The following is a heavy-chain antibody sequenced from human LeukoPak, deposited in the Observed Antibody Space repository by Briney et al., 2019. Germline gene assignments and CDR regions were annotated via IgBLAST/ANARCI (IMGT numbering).Heavy chain of an antibody. CDR1: RFIFNNYR. D-gene: IGHD3-22*01. V-gene: IGHV3-7*01. J-gene: IGHJ3*02. Sequence: GVTLTLSCAAYRFIFNNYRMRWLPHAPGKGLEWVTNIKQDGSDKDHIVSVKGRFTLSRDNAKNSLYLHMHSLRAEDTAVYSRARVVTTDYYDSSGRDGDDAFDIWGQGTMVTVSS. CDR3: ARVVTTDYYDSSGRDGDDAFDI. CDR2: IKQDGSDK.